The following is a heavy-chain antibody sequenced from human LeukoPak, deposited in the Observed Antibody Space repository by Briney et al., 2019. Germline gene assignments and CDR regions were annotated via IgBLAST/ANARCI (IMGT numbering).Heavy chain of an antibody. CDR2: ISYDGNRR. D-gene: IGHD1-1*01. J-gene: IGHJ4*02. CDR1: GFTFSNYA. Sequence: PGGSLRLSCAASGFTFSNYAIHWVRQAPGRGLEGVAAISYDGNRRHYGAPVKGRFTIYRDNSKKKVYVQINTLRSEEAGIYYGAKPYPTLTTSAVLDNWGQGTLVTVSS. V-gene: IGHV3-30*18. CDR3: AKPYPTLTTSAVLDN.